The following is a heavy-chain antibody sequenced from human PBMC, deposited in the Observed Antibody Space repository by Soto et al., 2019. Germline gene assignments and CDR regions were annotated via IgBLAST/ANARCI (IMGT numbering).Heavy chain of an antibody. J-gene: IGHJ4*02. D-gene: IGHD6-13*01. V-gene: IGHV1-18*01. CDR3: ARVIAAAVDFDY. CDR2: ISAYNGNT. Sequence: QVQLVQSGAEVKKPGASVKVSCKASGYTFTSYGISWVRQAPGQGLEWMGWISAYNGNTNYAQQLQGRVTVTTDTSTSTAYMELRGLRSDDTAVYYCARVIAAAVDFDYWGQGTLVTVSS. CDR1: GYTFTSYG.